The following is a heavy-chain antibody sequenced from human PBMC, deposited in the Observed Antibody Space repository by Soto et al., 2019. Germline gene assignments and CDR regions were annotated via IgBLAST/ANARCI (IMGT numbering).Heavy chain of an antibody. J-gene: IGHJ4*02. D-gene: IGHD3-9*01. V-gene: IGHV4-39*01. CDR2: VYYSGST. CDR3: ERLEGLATISYYFDY. CDR1: SDTVNISICS. Sequence: SDSPALASTVCSDTVNISICSGCWVRKPLGKGLEWIGSVYYSGSTYYNPSLESRVTISVDKSKNQFSLKLMSLSAADTAVYFCERLEGLATISYYFDYWGKGALVTVSS.